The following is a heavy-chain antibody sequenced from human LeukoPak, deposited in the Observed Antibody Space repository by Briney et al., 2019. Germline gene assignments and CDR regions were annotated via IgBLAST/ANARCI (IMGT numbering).Heavy chain of an antibody. CDR1: GVSISSYY. V-gene: IGHV4-59*01. J-gene: IGHJ4*02. D-gene: IGHD6-13*01. CDR2: IYYSGNT. CDR3: ASEYGYSSSWYYFDY. Sequence: SETLSLTCTVSGVSISSYYWSWLRQPPGKGLEWFGYIYYSGNTNYNPSLKSRVTISVDTSKNQFSLKLSSVTAADTAVYYCASEYGYSSSWYYFDYWGQGTLVTVSS.